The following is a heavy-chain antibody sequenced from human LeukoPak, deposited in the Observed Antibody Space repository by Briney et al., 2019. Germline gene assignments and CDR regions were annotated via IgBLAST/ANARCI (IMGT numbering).Heavy chain of an antibody. V-gene: IGHV3-72*01. D-gene: IGHD5-12*01. CDR2: IRNKANSYST. CDR3: ASSGYDYRFFEN. CDR1: GFTFSSYA. Sequence: GGSLRLSCAASGFTFSSYAMSWVRQAPGKGPEWVGRIRNKANSYSTEYAASVKGGFTVSRDDSKNSLFLQMNSLKTEDTAIYYCASSGYDYRFFENRGQGVLVTVSS. J-gene: IGHJ4*02.